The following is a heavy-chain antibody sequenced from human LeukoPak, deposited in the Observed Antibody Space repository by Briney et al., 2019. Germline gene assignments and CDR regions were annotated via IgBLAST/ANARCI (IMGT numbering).Heavy chain of an antibody. CDR1: GGTISSGGHY. Sequence: SETLSLTCSVSGGTISSGGHYWSWIRQHPGKGLEWIGYFYYGGSTRYNPSLKSRVTISVDTSKNQFSLKLSSVTAADTAVYYCARGSLEMGPDAFDIWGQGTMVTVSS. V-gene: IGHV4-31*03. CDR3: ARGSLEMGPDAFDI. J-gene: IGHJ3*02. CDR2: FYYGGST. D-gene: IGHD5-24*01.